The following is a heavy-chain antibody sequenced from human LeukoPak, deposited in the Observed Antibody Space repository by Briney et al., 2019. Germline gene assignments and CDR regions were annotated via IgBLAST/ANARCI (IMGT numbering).Heavy chain of an antibody. CDR1: GFXFSXXX. CDR2: IKSKTDGGTT. V-gene: IGHV3-15*01. CDR3: TPRVGGIDS. J-gene: IGHJ4*02. D-gene: IGHD1-26*01. Sequence: GGSLRLSCAASGFXFSXXXXXWVXXXPXKXXEXAGRIKSKTDGGTTDYAAPVKGRLTISRDDSKNTLYLQMNSLKTEDTAVYYCTPRVGGIDSWGQGTLVTVSS.